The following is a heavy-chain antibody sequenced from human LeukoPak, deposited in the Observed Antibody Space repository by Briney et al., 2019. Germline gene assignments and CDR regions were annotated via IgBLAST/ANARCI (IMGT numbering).Heavy chain of an antibody. CDR2: IIPIFGTA. CDR3: AGGLVGREWYFDY. D-gene: IGHD3-3*01. Sequence: GASVKVSCKASGGTFSSYAISWVRQAPGQGLEWMGGIIPIFGTANYAQKFQGRVTITADKSTSTAYMELSSLRSEDTAVYYCAGGLVGREWYFDYWGQGTLVTVSS. V-gene: IGHV1-69*06. CDR1: GGTFSSYA. J-gene: IGHJ4*02.